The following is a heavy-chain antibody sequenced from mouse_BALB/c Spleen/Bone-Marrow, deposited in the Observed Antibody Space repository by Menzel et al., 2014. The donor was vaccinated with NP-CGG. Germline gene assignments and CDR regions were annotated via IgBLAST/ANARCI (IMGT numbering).Heavy chain of an antibody. V-gene: IGHV5-6-3*01. J-gene: IGHJ2*03. CDR3: ARVWYFDY. CDR1: GFTFSSYG. CDR2: INSNGGST. Sequence: EVKLVESGGGLVQPGGSLKLSCAASGFTFSSYGMSWVRQTPDKRLELVATINSNGGSTYYPDSAKGRFTISRDNAKNTLYLQMSSLKSEDTAMYYCARVWYFDYWGQGTSLTASS.